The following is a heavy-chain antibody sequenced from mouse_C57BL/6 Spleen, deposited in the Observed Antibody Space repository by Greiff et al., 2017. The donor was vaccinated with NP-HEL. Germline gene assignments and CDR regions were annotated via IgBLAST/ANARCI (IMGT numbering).Heavy chain of an antibody. J-gene: IGHJ3*01. CDR1: GFTFSDYY. Sequence: EVKLVESGGGLVQPGGSLKLSCAASGFTFSDYYMYWVRQTPEKRLEWVAYISNGGGSTYYPDTVKGRFTISRDNAKNTLYLQMSRLKSEDTAMYYCARQRVYDYGGFAYWGQGTLVTVSA. D-gene: IGHD2-4*01. CDR2: ISNGGGST. CDR3: ARQRVYDYGGFAY. V-gene: IGHV5-12*01.